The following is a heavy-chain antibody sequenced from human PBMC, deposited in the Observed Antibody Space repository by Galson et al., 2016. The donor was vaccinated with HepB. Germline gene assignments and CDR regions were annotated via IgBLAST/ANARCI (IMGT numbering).Heavy chain of an antibody. CDR1: GDSTSSGSYY. J-gene: IGHJ5*02. Sequence: TLSLTCAVSGDSTSSGSYYWSWIWRPAGEGLEWIGHISTSGRTKYNPSLKDRVTISLDTSKSQFSLSLNSVTAADTAVYYCARGITPFLRFDPWGQGTLVTVSS. CDR2: ISTSGRT. CDR3: ARGITPFLRFDP. V-gene: IGHV4-61*09.